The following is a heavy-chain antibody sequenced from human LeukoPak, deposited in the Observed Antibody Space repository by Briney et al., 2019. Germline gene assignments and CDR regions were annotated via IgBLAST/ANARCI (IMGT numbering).Heavy chain of an antibody. V-gene: IGHV3-23*01. CDR2: IRGSGGST. J-gene: IGHJ4*02. CDR3: ASEPTVTYKESPFDY. D-gene: IGHD4-17*01. Sequence: GGSLRLSCAASGFTFSSYAMSWVRQAPGKGLEWVSAIRGSGGSTYYADSVKGRFPISRDNSKNTLYLQMNSLRAEDTAVYYCASEPTVTYKESPFDYWGQGTLVTVSS. CDR1: GFTFSSYA.